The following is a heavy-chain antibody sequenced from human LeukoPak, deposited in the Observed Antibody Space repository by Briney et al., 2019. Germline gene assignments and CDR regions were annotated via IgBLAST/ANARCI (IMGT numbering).Heavy chain of an antibody. CDR2: IYYSGST. D-gene: IGHD6-19*01. CDR3: ARSRPSVEQWLSKWGAFDI. V-gene: IGHV4-31*03. CDR1: GGSISSGGYY. Sequence: SETLSLICTVSGGSISSGGYYWSWIRQHPGKGLEWIGYIYYSGSTYYNPSLKSRVTISVDTSKNQFSLKLSSVTAADTAVYYCARSRPSVEQWLSKWGAFDIWGQGTMVTVSS. J-gene: IGHJ3*02.